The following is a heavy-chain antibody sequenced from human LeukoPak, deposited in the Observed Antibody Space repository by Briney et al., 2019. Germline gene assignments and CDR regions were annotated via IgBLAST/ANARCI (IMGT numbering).Heavy chain of an antibody. Sequence: PGGSLRLSCAASGCTFSSYWMSWVRQAPGKGREGVANIKQDGSEKYYVDSVKGRFTISRDNAKNSLYLQMNSLRAEDTAVYYCARGRRGPAWLLPYYYYGMDVWGQGTTVTVSS. CDR3: ARGRRGPAWLLPYYYYGMDV. D-gene: IGHD3-22*01. V-gene: IGHV3-7*01. J-gene: IGHJ6*02. CDR2: IKQDGSEK. CDR1: GCTFSSYW.